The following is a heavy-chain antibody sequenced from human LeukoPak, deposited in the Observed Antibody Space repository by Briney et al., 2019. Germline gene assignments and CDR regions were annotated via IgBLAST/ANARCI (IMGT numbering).Heavy chain of an antibody. CDR3: ARGGLDRNYYHYYIDV. D-gene: IGHD3-9*01. V-gene: IGHV1-8*03. CDR1: GYTFTSYD. Sequence: ASVKVSCKASGYTFTSYDINWVRQATGQGLEWMGWMNPNSGNTGYAQKFQGRVTITRNTSISTAYMELSSLRSEDTAVYYCARGGLDRNYYHYYIDVWGKGTTVTVSS. CDR2: MNPNSGNT. J-gene: IGHJ6*03.